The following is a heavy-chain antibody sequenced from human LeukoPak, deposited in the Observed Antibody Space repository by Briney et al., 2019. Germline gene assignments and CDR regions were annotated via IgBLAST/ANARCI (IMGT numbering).Heavy chain of an antibody. CDR1: GYTFTGYY. D-gene: IGHD1-14*01. V-gene: IGHV1-2*02. J-gene: IGHJ6*03. CDR3: ARNHQPCPYYYYMDV. Sequence: ASVKVSCKASGYTFTGYYMHWVRQAPGQGLEWMGWINPNSGGTNYAQKFQGRVTMTRDTSISTAYMELSRLRSDDTAVYYCARNHQPCPYYYYMDVWGKGTTVTVSS. CDR2: INPNSGGT.